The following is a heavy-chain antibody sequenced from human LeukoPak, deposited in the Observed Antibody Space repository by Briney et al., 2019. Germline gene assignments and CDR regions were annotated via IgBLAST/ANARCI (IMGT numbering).Heavy chain of an antibody. CDR2: INHSGST. CDR3: ARGGGITIFNWFDP. D-gene: IGHD3-3*01. J-gene: IGHJ5*02. CDR1: GYSISSGYY. V-gene: IGHV4-38-2*02. Sequence: SETLSLTCTVSGYSISSGYYWGWIRQPQGKGLEWIGEINHSGSTNYNPSLKSRVTISVDTSKNQFSLKLSSVTAADTAVYYCARGGGITIFNWFDPWGQGTLVTVSS.